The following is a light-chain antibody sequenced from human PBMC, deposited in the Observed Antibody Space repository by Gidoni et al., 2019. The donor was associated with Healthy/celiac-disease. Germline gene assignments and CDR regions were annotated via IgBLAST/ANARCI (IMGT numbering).Light chain of an antibody. CDR3: QQFNSYPPSIT. J-gene: IGKJ5*01. CDR2: DAS. CDR1: QGISSA. Sequence: AIQLTQSPSSLSASVGDRVTITCRASQGISSALAWYQQKPGKAPKLLIYDASSLESGVPSRFSGSGSGTDFTLTISSLQPEDFATYYCQQFNSYPPSITFXQGTRLEIK. V-gene: IGKV1-13*02.